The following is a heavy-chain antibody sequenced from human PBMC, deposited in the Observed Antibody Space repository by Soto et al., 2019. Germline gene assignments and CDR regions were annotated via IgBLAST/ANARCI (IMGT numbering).Heavy chain of an antibody. CDR3: ARWGAKYYDILTGYYFDY. CDR2: IYYSGST. D-gene: IGHD3-9*01. J-gene: IGHJ4*02. Sequence: QLQLQESGPGLVKPSETLSLTCTVSGGSISSSSYYWGWIRQPPGKGLEWIGSIYYSGSTYYNPSLKSRVTISVDTSKNHFSLKLSSVTAADTAVYYCARWGAKYYDILTGYYFDYWGQGTLVTVSS. CDR1: GGSISSSSYY. V-gene: IGHV4-39*01.